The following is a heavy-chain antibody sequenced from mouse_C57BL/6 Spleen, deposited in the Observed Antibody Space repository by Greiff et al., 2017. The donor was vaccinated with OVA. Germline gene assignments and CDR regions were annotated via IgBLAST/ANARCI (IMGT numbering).Heavy chain of an antibody. J-gene: IGHJ1*03. D-gene: IGHD1-1*01. CDR2: IWTGGGT. CDR1: GFSLTSYA. V-gene: IGHV2-9-1*01. Sequence: VKLVESGPGQVAPSQSLSITCTVSGFSLTSYAISWVRQPPGKGLEWLGVIWTGGGTNYNSALKSRLSISKDNSKSQVFLKMNSLQTDDTARYYCARNDGSRVYWYFDVWGTGTTVTVSS. CDR3: ARNDGSRVYWYFDV.